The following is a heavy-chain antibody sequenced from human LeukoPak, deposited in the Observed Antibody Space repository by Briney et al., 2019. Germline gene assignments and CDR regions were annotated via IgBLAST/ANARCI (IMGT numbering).Heavy chain of an antibody. CDR2: INPSGGST. Sequence: VASVKVSCKASGYTFTSYYMHWVRQAPGQGLEWMGIINPSGGSTSYAQKFQGRVTMTRDISTSTVYMELSSLRSEDTAVYYYARDLGYSYTLNYFDYWGQGTLVTVSS. V-gene: IGHV1-46*01. J-gene: IGHJ4*02. CDR3: ARDLGYSYTLNYFDY. D-gene: IGHD5-18*01. CDR1: GYTFTSYY.